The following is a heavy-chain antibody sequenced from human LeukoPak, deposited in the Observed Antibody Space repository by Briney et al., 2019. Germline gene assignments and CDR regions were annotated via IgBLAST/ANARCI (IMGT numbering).Heavy chain of an antibody. J-gene: IGHJ4*02. CDR2: INDSGST. V-gene: IGHV4-34*01. Sequence: SETLSLTCAVSGVAFSNYFWTWIRQPPGKGLEWIAEINDSGSTNSNSSLRSRVAISLDTSTNQFSLRLTSVTAADTAVYYCARGQYCSTTTCYSARRYFDFWGQGTLVTVSS. D-gene: IGHD2-2*01. CDR3: ARGQYCSTTTCYSARRYFDF. CDR1: GVAFSNYF.